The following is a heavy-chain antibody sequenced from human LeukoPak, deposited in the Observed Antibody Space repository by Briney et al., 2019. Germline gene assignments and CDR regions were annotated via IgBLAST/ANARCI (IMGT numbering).Heavy chain of an antibody. D-gene: IGHD6-13*01. V-gene: IGHV3-21*01. CDR1: GFTFSSYA. J-gene: IGHJ1*01. CDR2: ISSSSSHI. CDR3: TSNPPGIARDGAEYFQH. Sequence: GRSLRLSCAASGFTFSSYAMSWVRQAPGKGLEWVSSISSSSSHIYYADSVKGRFTISRDNAKNSLYLQMNSLRAEDTAVYYCTSNPPGIARDGAEYFQHWGQGTLVTVSS.